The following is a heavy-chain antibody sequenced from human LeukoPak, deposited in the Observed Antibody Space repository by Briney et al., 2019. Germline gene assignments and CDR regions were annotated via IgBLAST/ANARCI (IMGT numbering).Heavy chain of an antibody. CDR3: AKELVPTTWDELYFDS. J-gene: IGHJ4*02. Sequence: GGSLRLSCAASGFPFSSYAMSWVRQAPGKGLEWVASFGESGPKYVDSVKGRFTISRDNSLNTLYLQMNSLRAEDTAVYYCAKELVPTTWDELYFDSWGQGTLVTVSS. CDR1: GFPFSSYA. V-gene: IGHV3-23*01. CDR2: FGESGP. D-gene: IGHD4-11*01.